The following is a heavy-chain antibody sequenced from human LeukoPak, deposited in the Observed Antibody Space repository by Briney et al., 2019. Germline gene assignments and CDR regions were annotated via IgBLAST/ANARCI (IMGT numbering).Heavy chain of an antibody. CDR3: ARNYMYGDDF. CDR2: IDPNSGGT. Sequence: ASVKVSCKASGYTFIDYYIHWVRQAPGQGLEWMGWIDPNSGGTKCAQKFQGRVTMTRDTSITTTYMELSSLRSDDTAVYFCARNYMYGDDFWGQGTTVTVSS. CDR1: GYTFIDYY. V-gene: IGHV1-2*02. D-gene: IGHD2-8*01. J-gene: IGHJ4*02.